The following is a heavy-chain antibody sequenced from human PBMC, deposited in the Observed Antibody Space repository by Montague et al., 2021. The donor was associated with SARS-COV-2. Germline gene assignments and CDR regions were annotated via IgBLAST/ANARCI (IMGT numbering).Heavy chain of an antibody. J-gene: IGHJ1*01. Sequence: SLRLSCAASGFSFDDYAMHWVRQAPVKGLEWVSGISWNSGSLGYADSVKGRFTISRDNAKNSLYLQMNSLRAEDTALYYCAKDGVIAEYFQHWGQGTLVTVSS. CDR1: GFSFDDYA. CDR3: AKDGVIAEYFQH. V-gene: IGHV3-9*01. CDR2: ISWNSGSL.